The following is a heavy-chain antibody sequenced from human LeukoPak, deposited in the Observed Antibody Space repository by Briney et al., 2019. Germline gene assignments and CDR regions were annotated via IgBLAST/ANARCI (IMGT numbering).Heavy chain of an antibody. CDR3: ARVSSDIVVVVAANHFDY. CDR2: INHSGST. J-gene: IGHJ4*02. CDR1: GGSFSGYY. V-gene: IGHV4-34*01. D-gene: IGHD2-15*01. Sequence: PSETLSLTCAVYGGSFSGYYWSWIRQPPGKGLEWIGEINHSGSTNYNPSLKSRVTISVDTSKNQFSLKLNSVTAADTAVYYCARVSSDIVVVVAANHFDYWGQGTLVTVSS.